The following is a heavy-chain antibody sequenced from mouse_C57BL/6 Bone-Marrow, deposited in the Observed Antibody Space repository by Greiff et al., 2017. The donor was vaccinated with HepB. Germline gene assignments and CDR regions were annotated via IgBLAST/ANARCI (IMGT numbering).Heavy chain of an antibody. CDR3: TTAYYSNYVSVLWFAY. CDR2: IDPENGDT. J-gene: IGHJ3*01. Sequence: EVQLQQSGAELVRPGASVKLSCTASGFNIKDDYMHWVKQRPEQGLEWIGWIDPENGDTEYASKFQGKATITADTSSNTPYLQLSSLTSEDTAVYYCTTAYYSNYVSVLWFAYWGQGTLVTVSA. D-gene: IGHD2-5*01. V-gene: IGHV14-4*01. CDR1: GFNIKDDY.